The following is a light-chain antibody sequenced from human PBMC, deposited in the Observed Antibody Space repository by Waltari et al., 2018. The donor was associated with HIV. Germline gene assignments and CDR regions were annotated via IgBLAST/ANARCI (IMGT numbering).Light chain of an antibody. V-gene: IGLV3-19*01. CDR3: NSRDSSGNHVV. CDR2: GKN. J-gene: IGLJ2*01. CDR1: SLRIYY. Sequence: VSVALGQTVRITCQGDSLRIYYASWYQQKPGQAPVLVIYGKNNRPSGIPDRFSDSSSGNTASLTITGAQAEDEADYYCNSRDSSGNHVVFGGGTRLTVL.